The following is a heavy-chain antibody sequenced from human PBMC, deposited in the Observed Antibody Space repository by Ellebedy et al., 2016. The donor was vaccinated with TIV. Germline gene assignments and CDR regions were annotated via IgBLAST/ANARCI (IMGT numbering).Heavy chain of an antibody. CDR3: ARGGKPEVSIAC. J-gene: IGHJ4*02. D-gene: IGHD1-14*01. CDR1: GFTFSSHA. V-gene: IGHV3-30*14. Sequence: GGSLRLSCAASGFTFSSHALHWVRQAPGKGLEWVAVISDDGNHKYYADPVTGRFTISRDNSKNTLYLQMNSLGPEDTSVYYCARGGKPEVSIACWGQGTLVTVSS. CDR2: ISDDGNHK.